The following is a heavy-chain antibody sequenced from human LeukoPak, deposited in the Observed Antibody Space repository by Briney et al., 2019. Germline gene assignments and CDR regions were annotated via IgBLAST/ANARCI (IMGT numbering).Heavy chain of an antibody. CDR1: GFTFGDYA. D-gene: IGHD5-12*01. Sequence: TGRSLRLSCRVSGFTFGDYAMTSVRPAPGKGLEWVGFIRSKAYGGTAEYAASVKGRFTISRDDSKSIAYLQMNSLKTEDTAMYYCTTYDPSDYYGMDVWGQGTTVTVSS. J-gene: IGHJ6*02. CDR2: IRSKAYGGTA. CDR3: TTYDPSDYYGMDV. V-gene: IGHV3-49*04.